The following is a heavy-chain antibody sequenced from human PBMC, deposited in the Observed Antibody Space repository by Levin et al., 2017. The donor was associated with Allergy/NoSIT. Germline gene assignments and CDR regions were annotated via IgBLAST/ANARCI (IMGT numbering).Heavy chain of an antibody. CDR2: ISGSGGST. Sequence: GGSLRLSCAASGFTFSSYAMSWVRQAPGKGLEWVSAISGSGGSTYYADSVKGRFTISRDNSKNTLYLQMNSLRAEDTAVYYCAKDRPDAYSSSWSRYFDYWGQGTLVTVSS. CDR3: AKDRPDAYSSSWSRYFDY. D-gene: IGHD6-13*01. CDR1: GFTFSSYA. V-gene: IGHV3-23*01. J-gene: IGHJ4*02.